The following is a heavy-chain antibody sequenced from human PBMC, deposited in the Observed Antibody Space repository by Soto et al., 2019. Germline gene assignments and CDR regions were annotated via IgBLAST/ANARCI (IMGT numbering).Heavy chain of an antibody. CDR1: GFTFSRYW. CDR2: IKQDGSEK. CDR3: ARDRGDYDFWSGYSSASYI. J-gene: IGHJ3*02. Sequence: GSLRLSCAASGFTFSRYWMSWVRQAPGKGLEWVANIKQDGSEKYYVDSVKGRFTISRDNAKNSLYLQMNSLRAEDTAVNYCARDRGDYDFWSGYSSASYIWGQGTMVTVSS. D-gene: IGHD3-3*01. V-gene: IGHV3-7*05.